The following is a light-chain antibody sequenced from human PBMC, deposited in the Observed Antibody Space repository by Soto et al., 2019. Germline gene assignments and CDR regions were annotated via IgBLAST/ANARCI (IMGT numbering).Light chain of an antibody. Sequence: DIQMTQSPSSLSASVGDRVTITCQASQDISNYLNWYQQKPGKAPKLLIYDASGLDTGVPSRFSGGGSGTDFTLTIISLQPEDIATYYCQQYDTPFLTFGGGTKVDIK. CDR3: QQYDTPFLT. CDR2: DAS. V-gene: IGKV1-33*01. J-gene: IGKJ4*01. CDR1: QDISNY.